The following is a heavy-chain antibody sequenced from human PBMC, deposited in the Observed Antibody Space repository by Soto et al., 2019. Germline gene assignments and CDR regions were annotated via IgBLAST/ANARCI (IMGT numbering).Heavy chain of an antibody. V-gene: IGHV4-34*01. D-gene: IGHD6-13*01. CDR1: GGSFSGYY. CDR3: AIGVRIAAAGTDSLFYYYYGMDV. J-gene: IGHJ6*02. CDR2: INHSGST. Sequence: SETLSLTCAVYGGSFSGYYWSWIRQPPGKGLEWIGEINHSGSTNYNPSLKSRVTISVDTSKNQFSLKLSSVTAADTAVYYCAIGVRIAAAGTDSLFYYYYGMDVWGQGTTVTVSS.